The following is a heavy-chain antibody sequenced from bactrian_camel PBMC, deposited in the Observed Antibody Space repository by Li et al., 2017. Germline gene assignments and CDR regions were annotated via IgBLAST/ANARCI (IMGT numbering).Heavy chain of an antibody. CDR1: GYTFSICV. Sequence: HVQLVESGGGSVQAGGSLKLSCKASGYTFSICVMGWFRQAPGKERELVSTINRDGTTSYVDSVKGRFTISRDNAKDTVYLQLNGLKIEDTAMYYCTRETQWVGYHEMAEYWGQGTQVTVS. D-gene: IGHD5*01. CDR3: TRETQWVGYHEMAEY. CDR2: INRDGTT. J-gene: IGHJ4*01. V-gene: IGHV3S53*01.